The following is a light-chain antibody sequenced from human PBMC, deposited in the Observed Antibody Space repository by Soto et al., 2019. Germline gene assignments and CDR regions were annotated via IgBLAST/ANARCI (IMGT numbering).Light chain of an antibody. CDR2: DAS. CDR3: QQYNHYST. CDR1: QSISRW. V-gene: IGKV1-5*01. Sequence: DIQMTQSPSTLSASVGDRVTITCRASQSISRWVAWYQQKPGKAPKLLIYDASSLESGVPSRFSGSGSGTEFTLTISSLQPDEFATYYCQQYNHYSTFGQGTKLEIK. J-gene: IGKJ2*01.